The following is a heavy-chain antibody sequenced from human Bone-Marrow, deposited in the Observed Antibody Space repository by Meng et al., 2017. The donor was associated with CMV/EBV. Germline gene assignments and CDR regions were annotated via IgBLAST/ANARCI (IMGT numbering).Heavy chain of an antibody. Sequence: GGSLRLSCAASGFTVSSNYMTWVRQAPGKGLEWVSLIYSGGSTYYADSVRGRFTISRDNSKNTLYLQMNSLRAEDTAVYYCAKAIVGVIIIPDNGFDPWGQGTLVTVSS. V-gene: IGHV3-53*01. CDR2: IYSGGST. CDR3: AKAIVGVIIIPDNGFDP. J-gene: IGHJ5*02. D-gene: IGHD3-3*01. CDR1: GFTVSSNY.